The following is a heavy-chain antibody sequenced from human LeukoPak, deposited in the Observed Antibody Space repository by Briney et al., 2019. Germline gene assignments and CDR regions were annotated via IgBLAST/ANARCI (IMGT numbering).Heavy chain of an antibody. D-gene: IGHD2-8*01. Sequence: ASVKVSCKSSGYTFTAYFLHWLRQAPGQGLEWMGWITPDSGATKYAQKFQGRVTMTRDTSITTAYMELSRLRPDDTAVYYCARFYNGNQDFDYWGRGPWSPSPQ. CDR3: ARFYNGNQDFDY. CDR2: ITPDSGAT. J-gene: IGHJ4*02. V-gene: IGHV1-2*02. CDR1: GYTFTAYF.